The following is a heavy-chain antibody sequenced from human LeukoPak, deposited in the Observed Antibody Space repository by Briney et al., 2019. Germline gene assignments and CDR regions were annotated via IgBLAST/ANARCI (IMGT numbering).Heavy chain of an antibody. Sequence: SETLSLTCTVSGYSITSSYYWGWIRQPPGKGLEWIGSIYYSGSTYYNPSLKSRVTISVDTSKNQFSLKLSSVTAADTAVYYCARRRKGKYGVDYWGQGTLVTVSS. CDR1: GYSITSSYY. CDR2: IYYSGST. CDR3: ARRRKGKYGVDY. J-gene: IGHJ4*02. D-gene: IGHD2-2*01. V-gene: IGHV4-39*01.